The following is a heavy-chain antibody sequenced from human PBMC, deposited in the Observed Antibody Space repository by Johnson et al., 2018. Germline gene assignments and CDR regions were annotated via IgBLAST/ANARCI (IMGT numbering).Heavy chain of an antibody. Sequence: QVQLVQSGGGLVQPGGSLRLSCAASGFTFSSYAMHWVRQAPGKGLEWVAVISYDGSNKYYADSVKVRFTISRNNSKNTLYLQSKSLRAEDTAVYYCARDRGYCSGGSGYRYFQRWGQGTLVTVSS. V-gene: IGHV3-30-3*01. D-gene: IGHD2-15*01. CDR3: ARDRGYCSGGSGYRYFQR. CDR2: ISYDGSNK. J-gene: IGHJ1*01. CDR1: GFTFSSYA.